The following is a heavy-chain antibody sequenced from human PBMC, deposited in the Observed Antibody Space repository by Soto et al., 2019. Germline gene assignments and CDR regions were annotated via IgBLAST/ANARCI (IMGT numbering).Heavy chain of an antibody. V-gene: IGHV2-5*02. CDR1: GFSLTTDGVG. D-gene: IGHD3-10*01. CDR3: ARPRNLITEDAQVGDFDY. J-gene: IGHJ4*02. Sequence: QITLKESGPTLVKPTQTLTLTCTFSGFSLTTDGVGVGWVRQPPGEAVEWLALIYWDDDGRYSPSLKTRLTITKDTSKNQVVLIMTNMDLVDSATYYCARPRNLITEDAQVGDFDYWGQGNLVTVSS. CDR2: IYWDDDG.